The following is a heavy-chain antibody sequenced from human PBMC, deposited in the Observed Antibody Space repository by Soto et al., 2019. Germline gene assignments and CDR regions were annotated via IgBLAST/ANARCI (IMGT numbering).Heavy chain of an antibody. CDR1: GYTITAYY. Sequence: QVQLVQSGTEVKKPGASVKVSCKASGYTITAYYIHWVRQAPGQGLEWMGWIDPTSGGTVYAQNFQGRVTMARDASIITVYMDLSGLRSDDTALYYSARDAYGIYPYWGQGALVTVSS. CDR3: ARDAYGIYPY. V-gene: IGHV1-2*02. D-gene: IGHD1-26*01. J-gene: IGHJ4*02. CDR2: IDPTSGGT.